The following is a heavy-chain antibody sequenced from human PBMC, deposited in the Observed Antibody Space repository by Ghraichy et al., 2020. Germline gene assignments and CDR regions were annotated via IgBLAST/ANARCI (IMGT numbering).Heavy chain of an antibody. J-gene: IGHJ3*02. D-gene: IGHD3-9*01. Sequence: GKGLGWVGYVCRSGSTSYNPSLKSRVTISVDRSTNQFSLKLSSVTAADTAVYYCARGEYDILTGQQGGAFDIWGQGTMVTVSS. CDR3: ARGEYDILTGQQGGAFDI. V-gene: IGHV4-30-2*01. CDR2: VCRSGST.